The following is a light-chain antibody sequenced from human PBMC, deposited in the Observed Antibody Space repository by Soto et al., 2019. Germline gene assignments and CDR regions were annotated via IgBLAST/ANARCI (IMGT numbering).Light chain of an antibody. CDR2: GVS. J-gene: IGKJ4*01. V-gene: IGKV3-15*01. CDR1: QSVRSD. CDR3: QHYNNLPLT. Sequence: EIVMTQSPATLSVSPGAGATLSCRASQSVRSDLAWYKHKPGLAPRLLIYGVSTRATGIPVRFSGSGSGTEFTLSISSLQSEDSAIYYCQHYNNLPLTFGGGTKVDIK.